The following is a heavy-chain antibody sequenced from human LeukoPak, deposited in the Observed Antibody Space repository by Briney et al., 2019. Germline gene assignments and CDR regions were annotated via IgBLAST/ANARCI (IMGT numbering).Heavy chain of an antibody. CDR1: GCSISSGGYY. CDR2: IYHTGST. CDR3: ARAGDSSGYYPLPFDY. J-gene: IGHJ4*02. Sequence: SETLTLTCAVSGCSISSGGYYWSWVRQPPGKDLEWIGSIYHTGSTYYNPSLKSRVTISVDRSKNQFSLKLSSVTAADTAVYYWARAGDSSGYYPLPFDYWCQGTLVTVSS. V-gene: IGHV4-30-2*01. D-gene: IGHD3-22*01.